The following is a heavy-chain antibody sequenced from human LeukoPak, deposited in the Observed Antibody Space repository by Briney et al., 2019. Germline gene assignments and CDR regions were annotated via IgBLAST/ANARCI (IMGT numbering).Heavy chain of an antibody. CDR2: SFFSGST. V-gene: IGHV4-59*01. D-gene: IGHD3-22*01. CDR1: GGSISSYY. Sequence: PSETLSLTCTVSGGSISSYYWSWIRQPPGKGLEWIGYSFFSGSTNYNPSLKSRVTISLDTSKNQFSLRLNSVTAADTAVYFCAKRGVVIRVILVGFHKEAYYFDSWGQGALVTVSS. CDR3: AKRGVVIRVILVGFHKEAYYFDS. J-gene: IGHJ4*02.